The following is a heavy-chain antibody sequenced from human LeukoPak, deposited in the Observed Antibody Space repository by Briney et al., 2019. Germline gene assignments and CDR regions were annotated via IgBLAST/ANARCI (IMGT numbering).Heavy chain of an antibody. J-gene: IGHJ3*02. V-gene: IGHV1-46*01. Sequence: ASVKVSCKASGYTFTSYYMHWVRQAPGQGLEWMGIINPSGGSTSYAQKFQGRVTMTRDMSTSTVYMELSSLRSEDTAMYYRARDLVVTGHEAFDIWGQGTMVTLSS. CDR1: GYTFTSYY. CDR2: INPSGGST. CDR3: ARDLVVTGHEAFDI. D-gene: IGHD4-23*01.